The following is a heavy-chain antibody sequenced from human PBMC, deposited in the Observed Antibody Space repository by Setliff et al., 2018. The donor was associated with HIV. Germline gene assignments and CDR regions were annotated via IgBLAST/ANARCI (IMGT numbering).Heavy chain of an antibody. V-gene: IGHV3-15*01. J-gene: IGHJ3*02. D-gene: IGHD3-22*01. CDR3: TRERRDYYDSSGYYPDAFDI. Sequence: GGSLRLSCAASGFTFKNAWLSWVRQAPGKGLASVGRIKNKTDGGTTDYAAPVKGRFTISRDDSKNTMYLEMNSLKSEDTAVYYCTRERRDYYDSSGYYPDAFDIWGQGTMVTVSS. CDR1: GFTFKNAW. CDR2: IKNKTDGGTT.